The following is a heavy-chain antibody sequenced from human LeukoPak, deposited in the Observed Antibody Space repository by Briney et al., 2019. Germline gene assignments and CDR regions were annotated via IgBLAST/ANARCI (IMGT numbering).Heavy chain of an antibody. V-gene: IGHV4-59*12. CDR2: IYYSGTT. D-gene: IGHD3-22*01. J-gene: IGHJ4*02. CDR1: GGSISSYY. Sequence: SETLSLTCTVSGGSISSYYWTWIRQPPGKGLEWIGYIYYSGTTYYNPSLKSRVTMSVDTSKNQFSLKLSSVTAADTAVHYCARDRGYYDSSGVFDYWGQGTLVTVSS. CDR3: ARDRGYYDSSGVFDY.